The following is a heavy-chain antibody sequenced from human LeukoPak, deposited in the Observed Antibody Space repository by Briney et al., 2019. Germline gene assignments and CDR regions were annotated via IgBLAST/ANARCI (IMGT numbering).Heavy chain of an antibody. CDR1: GYSISSGYY. V-gene: IGHV4-38-2*01. CDR3: ARLWRAAIDY. CDR2: IYHSGST. Sequence: NPSETLSLTCAVSGYSISSGYYWGWIRQPPGKGLEWIGSIYHSGSTYYNPSLKSRVTISVDTSKNQFSLKLSSVTAADTAVYYCARLWRAAIDYGGQGTLVAASS. D-gene: IGHD1-1*01. J-gene: IGHJ4*02.